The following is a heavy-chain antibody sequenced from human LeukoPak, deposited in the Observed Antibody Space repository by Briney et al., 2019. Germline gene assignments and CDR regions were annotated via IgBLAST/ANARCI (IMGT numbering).Heavy chain of an antibody. CDR2: IYHSGST. Sequence: SETLSLTCTVSGYSISSGYYWGWIRQPPGKGLEWIGSIYHSGSTYYNPSLKSRVTMSVDTSKNQFSLKLSSVTAADTAVYYCARDAPLVYSSSWYFDYWGQGTLVTVSS. J-gene: IGHJ4*02. CDR3: ARDAPLVYSSSWYFDY. CDR1: GYSISSGYY. D-gene: IGHD6-13*01. V-gene: IGHV4-38-2*02.